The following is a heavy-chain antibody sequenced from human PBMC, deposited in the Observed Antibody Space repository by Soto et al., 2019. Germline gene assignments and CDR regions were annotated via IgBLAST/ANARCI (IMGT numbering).Heavy chain of an antibody. CDR1: GGSFSGYY. CDR2: INHSGST. CDR3: ARGLVSSHRYYYYYGMDV. Sequence: SETLSLTCAVYGGSFSGYYWSWIRQPPGKGLEWIGEINHSGSTNYNPSLKSRVTISVDTSKNQFSLKLSSVTAADTAVYYCARGLVSSHRYYYYYGMDVWGQGTTVTVSS. J-gene: IGHJ6*02. D-gene: IGHD6-6*01. V-gene: IGHV4-34*01.